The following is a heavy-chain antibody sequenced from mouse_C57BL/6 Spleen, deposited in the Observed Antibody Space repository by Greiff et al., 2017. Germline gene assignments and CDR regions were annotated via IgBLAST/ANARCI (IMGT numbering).Heavy chain of an antibody. V-gene: IGHV1-9*01. CDR3: ARRNYDGKGSGDC. CDR1: GYTFTGYW. J-gene: IGHJ2*01. Sequence: QVQLQQSGAELMKPGASVKLSCKATGYTFTGYWIEWVKQRPGHGLEWIGEILPGSGSTNYNEKFKGKAILTADTSSNTAYMQLSSLTTEDSTIYYCARRNYDGKGSGDCWGQGTTLTVSS. CDR2: ILPGSGST. D-gene: IGHD2-4*01.